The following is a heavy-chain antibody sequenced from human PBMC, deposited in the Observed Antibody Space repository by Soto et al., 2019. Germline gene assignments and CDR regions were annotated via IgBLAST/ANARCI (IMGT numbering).Heavy chain of an antibody. V-gene: IGHV3-33*01. J-gene: IGHJ4*02. CDR1: GFTFSTYG. CDR2: IWYDGSNQ. Sequence: GGSLRLSCAPSGFTFSTYGMHWVRQAPGKGLEWVAVIWYDGSNQYYADSVKGRFTISRDNSKNMLYLQMNSLRAEDTAVYYCARDLGSFNYGSAYFDYWGQGTPVTVSS. CDR3: ARDLGSFNYGSAYFDY. D-gene: IGHD3-10*01.